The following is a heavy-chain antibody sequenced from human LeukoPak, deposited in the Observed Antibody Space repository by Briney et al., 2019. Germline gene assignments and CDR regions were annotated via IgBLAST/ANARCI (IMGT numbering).Heavy chain of an antibody. J-gene: IGHJ5*02. CDR2: INHSGST. D-gene: IGHD2-2*01. V-gene: IGHV4-34*01. CDR1: GGSFSGYY. CDR3: AREYCSNSSCYSPFDP. Sequence: SETLSLTCAVYGGSFSGYYWSWIRQPPGKGLEWIGEINHSGSTNYNPSLKSRVTISVDTSKNQFSLKLSSVTAADTAVYYCAREYCSNSSCYSPFDPWGQGTLVTVSS.